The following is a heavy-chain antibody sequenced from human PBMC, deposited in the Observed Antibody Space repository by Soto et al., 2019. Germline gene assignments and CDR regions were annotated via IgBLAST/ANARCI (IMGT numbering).Heavy chain of an antibody. CDR1: GFTFNSHA. J-gene: IGHJ4*02. V-gene: IGHV3-23*01. CDR2: ISGGGATT. CDR3: AKQAGYSSDPFDY. D-gene: IGHD6-19*01. Sequence: LRLSCSASGFTFNSHAMSWVRQTPGTGLEWVSGISGGGATTYYAASVKGRFTISRDNSKNTLYLQINSLRAEDTALYYCAKQAGYSSDPFDYWGQGTLVTVSS.